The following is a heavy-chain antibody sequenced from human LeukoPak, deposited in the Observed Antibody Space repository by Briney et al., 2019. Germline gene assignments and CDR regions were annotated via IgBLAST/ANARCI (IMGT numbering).Heavy chain of an antibody. CDR1: GGSISSHY. CDR2: IYYSGST. D-gene: IGHD2-8*01. CDR3: ARGGCTNGVCYLFDP. V-gene: IGHV4-59*11. Sequence: PSETLSLTCTVSGGSISSHYWSWIRQPPGKGLEWIGYIYYSGSTNYNPSLKSRVTISVDTSKNQFSLKLSSVTAADTAVYYCARGGCTNGVCYLFDPWGQGTLVTVSS. J-gene: IGHJ5*02.